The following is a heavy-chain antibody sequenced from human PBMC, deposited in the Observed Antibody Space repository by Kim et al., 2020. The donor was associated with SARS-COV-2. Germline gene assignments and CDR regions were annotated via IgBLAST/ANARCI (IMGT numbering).Heavy chain of an antibody. Sequence: TDYAAPVKGRLTISRDDSKTTLYLQMNSLNTEDTAVYYCTTLISAAGRGYWGQGTLVTVSS. CDR2: T. V-gene: IGHV3-15*01. D-gene: IGHD6-13*01. CDR3: TTLISAAGRGY. J-gene: IGHJ4*02.